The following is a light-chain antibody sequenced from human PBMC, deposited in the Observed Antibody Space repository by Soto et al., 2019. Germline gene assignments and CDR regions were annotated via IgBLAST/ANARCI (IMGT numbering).Light chain of an antibody. Sequence: QSLLTQPPSASGSPGQSVTISCTGTSSDVGGYNYVSWYQQHPGKAPKLMIYEVSKRPSGVPDRFSGSKSGNTASLTVSGLQAEDEADYYCSSYSGSKNYVLGNGTKVTV. CDR3: SSYSGSKNYV. J-gene: IGLJ1*01. V-gene: IGLV2-8*01. CDR1: SSDVGGYNY. CDR2: EVS.